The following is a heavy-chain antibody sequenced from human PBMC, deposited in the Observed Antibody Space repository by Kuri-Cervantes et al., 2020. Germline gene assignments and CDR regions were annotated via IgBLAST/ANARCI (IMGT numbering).Heavy chain of an antibody. CDR1: GYTLTELS. CDR2: FDPEDGET. J-gene: IGHJ5*02. D-gene: IGHD2/OR15-2a*01. CDR3: ARDRASMPDKGANDWFGP. V-gene: IGHV1-24*01. Sequence: ASVKVSCKVSGYTLTELSMHWVRQAPGKGLEWMGGFDPEDGETIYAQKFQGRVTMTEDTSTDTAYMELSSLRSEDTAVYYCARDRASMPDKGANDWFGPWGQGTLVTVSS.